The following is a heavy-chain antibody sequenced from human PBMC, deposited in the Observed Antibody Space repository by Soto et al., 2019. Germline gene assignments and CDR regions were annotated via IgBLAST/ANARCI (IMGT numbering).Heavy chain of an antibody. D-gene: IGHD2-21*01. CDR2: ITTSSAYI. J-gene: IGHJ5*02. CDR1: GFTFNTYD. V-gene: IGHV3-21*01. CDR3: VRSGTARLLRHSWFDT. Sequence: EVQLVESGGGLVKPGGSLRLSCAASGFTFNTYDMNWVRQAPGKGLEWVSSITTSSAYIYYADSLKGQITISRDNAKNSLFLQLNSRRAEATAVYYCVRSGTARLLRHSWFDTWGQGTLVTVSS.